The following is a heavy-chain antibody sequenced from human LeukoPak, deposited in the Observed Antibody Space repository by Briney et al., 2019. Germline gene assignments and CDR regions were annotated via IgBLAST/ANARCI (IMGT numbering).Heavy chain of an antibody. J-gene: IGHJ4*02. V-gene: IGHV4-59*12. CDR3: ARDKGNGSGRRFDY. CDR1: GGSISSYY. Sequence: PSETLSLTCTVSGGSISSYYWSWIRQPPGKGLEWIGYIYYSGSTNYNPSLKSRVTISVDTSTNQFSLRLSSVTAADTAVYYCARDKGNGSGRRFDYWGQGILVIVSS. CDR2: IYYSGST. D-gene: IGHD3-10*01.